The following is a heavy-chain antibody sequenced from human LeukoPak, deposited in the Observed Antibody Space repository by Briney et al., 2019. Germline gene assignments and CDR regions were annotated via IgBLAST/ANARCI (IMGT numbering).Heavy chain of an antibody. CDR2: ISGSGGTV. D-gene: IGHD3-10*01. Sequence: GGSLRLSCAASGFRIGDYYMSWISQAPGKGLECISFISGSGGTVRYADSVKGRFTISRDNAKNSLYLQMNSLRAEDTALYYCAKDIELDYYGSGSYLDYWGQGTLVTVSS. V-gene: IGHV3-11*01. J-gene: IGHJ4*02. CDR1: GFRIGDYY. CDR3: AKDIELDYYGSGSYLDY.